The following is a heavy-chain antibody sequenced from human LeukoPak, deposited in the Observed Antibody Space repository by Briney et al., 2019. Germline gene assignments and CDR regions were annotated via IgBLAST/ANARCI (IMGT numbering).Heavy chain of an antibody. D-gene: IGHD1-1*01. J-gene: IGHJ4*02. CDR3: ARTPGTTSFFDY. V-gene: IGHV4-34*01. Sequence: PSETLSLTCAVYGGSFSGYYWSWIRQPPGKGLEWIGEINHSGSTNYNPSLKSRVTISVDTSKNQFSLKLSSVTAADTAVYYCARTPGTTSFFDYWGQGTLVTVSS. CDR2: INHSGST. CDR1: GGSFSGYY.